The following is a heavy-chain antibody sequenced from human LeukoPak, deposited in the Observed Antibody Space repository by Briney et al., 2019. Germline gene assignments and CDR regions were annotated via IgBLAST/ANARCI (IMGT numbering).Heavy chain of an antibody. D-gene: IGHD3-10*01. J-gene: IGHJ4*02. CDR1: GCTFSSYG. Sequence: ASVKVSCKASGCTFSSYGISWVRQAPGQGLEWMGWINPNSGGTNYAQKFQGRVTMTRDTSISTAYMELSRLRSDDTAVYYCARAGVLLWFGELSGFDYWGQGTLVTVSS. CDR3: ARAGVLLWFGELSGFDY. CDR2: INPNSGGT. V-gene: IGHV1-2*02.